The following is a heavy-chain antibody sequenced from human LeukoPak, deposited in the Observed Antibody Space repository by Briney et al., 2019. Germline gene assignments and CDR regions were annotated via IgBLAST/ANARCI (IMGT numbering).Heavy chain of an antibody. CDR1: GYTFTGSY. J-gene: IGHJ4*02. D-gene: IGHD3-22*01. Sequence: GASVKVSCKASGYTFTGSYMHWVRQAPGQGLEWMGRINPNSGGTKYAQRFQGRVTMTRDTSISTAYMELSRLRSDDTAVYYCARDSYDSSGYSEGLFWAKGTLVTVSS. CDR3: ARDSYDSSGYSEGLF. CDR2: INPNSGGT. V-gene: IGHV1-2*06.